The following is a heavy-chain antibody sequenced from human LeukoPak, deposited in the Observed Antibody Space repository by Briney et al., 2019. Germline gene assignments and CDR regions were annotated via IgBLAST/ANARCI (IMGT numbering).Heavy chain of an antibody. J-gene: IGHJ4*02. D-gene: IGHD1-14*01. CDR3: ARELDAAQTVDY. Sequence: GGSLRLSCAASGLTFRNCWMMGARHAPGKGLVWVSRLNTDGSLATYADSVKGQFTISRDNAKNTLYLQMNSLRVDDTAVYYCARELDAAQTVDYWGQGTLVTVSS. V-gene: IGHV3-74*01. CDR1: GLTFRNCW. CDR2: LNTDGSLA.